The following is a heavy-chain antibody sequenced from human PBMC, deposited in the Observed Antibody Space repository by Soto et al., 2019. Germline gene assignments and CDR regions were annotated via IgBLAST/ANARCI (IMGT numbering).Heavy chain of an antibody. Sequence: PSETLDLTCTVSGDSMATGGHYYNWIRQVPGKGLEWIGYVYYSGATHYTPSLRARATISRDTSKNQFSLRLISVTAADTALYYCARDKDLQPTVWGFWGQGIQVTVSS. J-gene: IGHJ4*02. V-gene: IGHV4-31*03. CDR3: ARDKDLQPTVWGF. CDR1: GDSMATGGHY. D-gene: IGHD3-16*01. CDR2: VYYSGAT.